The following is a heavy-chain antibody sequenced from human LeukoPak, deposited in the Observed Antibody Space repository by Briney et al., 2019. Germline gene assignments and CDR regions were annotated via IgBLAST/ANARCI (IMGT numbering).Heavy chain of an antibody. V-gene: IGHV3-48*03. Sequence: GGSLRLSCAASGFTFSSYEMHWVRQAPGKGPEWVSYISSSDSTIYYADSVKGRFTISRDNAKNSLYLQMNSLRAEDTAVYYCARDYGGSSPFDYWGQGTLVTVSS. CDR1: GFTFSSYE. J-gene: IGHJ4*02. D-gene: IGHD4-23*01. CDR3: ARDYGGSSPFDY. CDR2: ISSSDSTI.